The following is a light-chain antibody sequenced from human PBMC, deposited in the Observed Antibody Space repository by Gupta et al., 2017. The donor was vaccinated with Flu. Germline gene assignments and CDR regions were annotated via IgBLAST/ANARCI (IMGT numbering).Light chain of an antibody. CDR1: SSDFGPYNS. CDR3: CSYAGDNTYV. CDR2: DVT. V-gene: IGLV2-11*01. J-gene: IGLJ1*01. Sequence: QSALTQPRSVSGSPGKSVTISCTGTSSDFGPYNSVSWYRQHPGKAPKLMIYDVTKRPSGVPDRFSGSKSGNTASLTISGRQADDEADYYCCSYAGDNTYVFGSGTKVTVL.